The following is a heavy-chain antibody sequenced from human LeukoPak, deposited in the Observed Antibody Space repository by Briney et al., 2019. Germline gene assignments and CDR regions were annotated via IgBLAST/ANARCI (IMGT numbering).Heavy chain of an antibody. CDR2: VSYDGSKK. Sequence: GGSLRLSCAASVFPFSSYAMHWVRQAPGKGLEWVAVVSYDGSKKYYVDSVKGRFTISRDNSKNTLYLQMNSLRAEDTAVYYCAKDPKSSGSYSLYYYYYYMDVWGKGTTVTVSS. V-gene: IGHV3-30*18. CDR1: VFPFSSYA. J-gene: IGHJ6*03. D-gene: IGHD3-10*01. CDR3: AKDPKSSGSYSLYYYYYYMDV.